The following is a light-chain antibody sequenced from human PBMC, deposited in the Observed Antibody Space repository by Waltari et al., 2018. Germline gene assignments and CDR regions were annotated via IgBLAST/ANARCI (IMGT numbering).Light chain of an antibody. CDR1: FSDIGSYNY. CDR2: EVD. CDR3: SSYAGRNNFVV. Sequence: QSALTQPPSASGSPGQSVTISCTGTFSDIGSYNYVSWYQQHPGKAPKLIIYEVDKRPSGAPVRFSGSKSGDTASLTVSGLQTEDEADYRCSSYAGRNNFVVFGGGTKLTVL. J-gene: IGLJ2*01. V-gene: IGLV2-8*01.